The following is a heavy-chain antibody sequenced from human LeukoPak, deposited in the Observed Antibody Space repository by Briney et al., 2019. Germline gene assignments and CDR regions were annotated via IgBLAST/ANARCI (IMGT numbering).Heavy chain of an antibody. Sequence: PGGSLRLSCAASGFTFSSYGMHWVRQAPGKGLEWVAVISYNGSNKYYADSVKGRFTISRDNSKNTLYLRMNSLRAEDTAVYYCAKDEGPWGQGTLVTVSS. V-gene: IGHV3-30*18. J-gene: IGHJ5*02. CDR1: GFTFSSYG. CDR3: AKDEGP. CDR2: ISYNGSNK.